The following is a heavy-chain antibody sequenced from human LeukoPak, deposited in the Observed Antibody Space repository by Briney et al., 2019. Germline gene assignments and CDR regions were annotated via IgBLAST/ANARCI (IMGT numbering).Heavy chain of an antibody. CDR3: ARSITMVRGSLDY. V-gene: IGHV4-4*02. D-gene: IGHD3-10*01. J-gene: IGHJ4*02. CDR2: IYRSGST. Sequence: PSETLSLTCAVSGGSISSSNWWSWVRPPPGKGLEWIGEIYRSGSTNYNPSLKSRVTISVDKSKNQFSLKLSSVTAADTAVYYCARSITMVRGSLDYWGQGTLVTVSS. CDR1: GGSISSSNW.